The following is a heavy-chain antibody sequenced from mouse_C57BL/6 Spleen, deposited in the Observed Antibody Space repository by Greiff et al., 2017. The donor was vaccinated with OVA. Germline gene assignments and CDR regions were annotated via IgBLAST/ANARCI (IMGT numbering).Heavy chain of an antibody. V-gene: IGHV1-55*01. J-gene: IGHJ3*01. CDR1: GYTFTSYW. Sequence: QVQLQQPGAELVKPGASVKMSCKASGYTFTSYWITWVKQRPGQGLEWIGDIYPGSGSTNYNEKFKSKATLTVDTSSSTAYMQLSSLTSEDSAVYYCARYGGYYGSSSAWFAYWGQGTLVTVSA. CDR2: IYPGSGST. D-gene: IGHD1-1*01. CDR3: ARYGGYYGSSSAWFAY.